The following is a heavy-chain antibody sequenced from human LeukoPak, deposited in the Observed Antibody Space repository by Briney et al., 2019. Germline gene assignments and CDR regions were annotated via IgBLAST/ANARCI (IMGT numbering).Heavy chain of an antibody. CDR2: IYHSGST. Sequence: SQTLSLTRTVSGGSISSGGYYWSWIRQPPGKGLEWIGYIYHSGSTYYNPSLKSRVTISLDKSKNQFSLKLTSVTAADMAFYYCARDGDVYRSGWYRGGFDYWGQGTLVTVSS. CDR3: ARDGDVYRSGWYRGGFDY. V-gene: IGHV4-30-2*01. J-gene: IGHJ4*02. CDR1: GGSISSGGYY. D-gene: IGHD6-19*01.